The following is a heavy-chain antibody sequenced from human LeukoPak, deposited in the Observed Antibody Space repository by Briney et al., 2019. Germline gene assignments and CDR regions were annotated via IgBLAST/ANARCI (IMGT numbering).Heavy chain of an antibody. V-gene: IGHV4-39*07. J-gene: IGHJ1*01. CDR3: ARDYDSSAYYYQH. D-gene: IGHD3-22*01. CDR1: GASITSSSYY. Sequence: SETLSLTCSVSGASITSSSYYWGWIRQPPEKGLEWIGSIYFTGSTNYNPSLKSRVTISVDTSKNQFSLKLSSVTAADTAVYYCARDYDSSAYYYQHWGQGTLVTVSS. CDR2: IYFTGST.